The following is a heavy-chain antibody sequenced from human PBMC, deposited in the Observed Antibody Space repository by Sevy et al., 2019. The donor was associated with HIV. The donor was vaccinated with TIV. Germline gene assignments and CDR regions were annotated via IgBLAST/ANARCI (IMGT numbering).Heavy chain of an antibody. CDR3: AKDTEAYGSGSYFG. CDR1: GFTFDDYA. Sequence: GGSLRLSCAASGFTFDDYAMHWVRQAPGKGLEWVSGISWNSGSIGYASSVKGRFTISRDNAKNSLYLQMNSLRAEDTALYYCAKDTEAYGSGSYFGWGQGTLVTVSS. CDR2: ISWNSGSI. J-gene: IGHJ4*02. V-gene: IGHV3-9*01. D-gene: IGHD3-10*01.